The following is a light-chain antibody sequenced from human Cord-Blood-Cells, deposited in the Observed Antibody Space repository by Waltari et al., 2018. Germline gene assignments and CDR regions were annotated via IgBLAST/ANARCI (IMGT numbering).Light chain of an antibody. CDR3: QTWGTGIQV. CDR1: SGHSSYA. CDR2: LNSDGSH. J-gene: IGLJ2*01. Sequence: QLVLTQSPSASASLGASVKLTCTLSSGHSSYAIAWHQQQPEKGPRYLMKLNSDGSHSKGDGIHDRLSGSSSGAERYLTISSLQSEDEADYYCQTWGTGIQVFGGGTKLTVL. V-gene: IGLV4-69*01.